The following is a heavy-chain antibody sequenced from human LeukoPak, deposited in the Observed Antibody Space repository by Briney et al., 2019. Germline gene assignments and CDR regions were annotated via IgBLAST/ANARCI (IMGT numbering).Heavy chain of an antibody. V-gene: IGHV4-39*02. J-gene: IGHJ6*03. CDR1: GVSTGSQNFY. CDR3: ARLRDYGNLFFYFYMDV. Sequence: SETLSLTCSVSGVSTGSQNFYWAWIRQPPGKGLEWIGNIYHTGSAYYSAALKSRVTISINTSKDNFSLRLTSLTAADTAVYYCARLRDYGNLFFYFYMDVWGKGATVTVSS. CDR2: IYHTGSA. D-gene: IGHD4-17*01.